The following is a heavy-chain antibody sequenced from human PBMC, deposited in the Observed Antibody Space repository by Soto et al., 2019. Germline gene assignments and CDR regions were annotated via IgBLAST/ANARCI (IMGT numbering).Heavy chain of an antibody. CDR3: ARTLGPYYGSERYFDL. CDR1: GFTVSSNY. Sequence: EVQLVESGGGLVQPGGSLRLSCAASGFTVSSNYMSWVRQAPGKGLEWVSVIYSGGSTYYADSVKGRFTISRHNSNNTLYLQMNSLRAEDTAVYYCARTLGPYYGSERYFDLWGRGTLVTVSS. CDR2: IYSGGST. D-gene: IGHD1-26*01. J-gene: IGHJ2*01. V-gene: IGHV3-53*04.